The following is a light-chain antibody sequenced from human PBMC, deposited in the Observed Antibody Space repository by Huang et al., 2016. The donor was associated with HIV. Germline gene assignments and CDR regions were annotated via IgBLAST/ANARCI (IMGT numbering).Light chain of an antibody. Sequence: EIVMTQSPATLSVSPGERATLSCRASQSVNSNLAWYQQKPGQAPRLFIYGASTRATGIPARFSGSGSGTEFPLTISSLQSEDCAVYYCQHYNDWPPWTFGQGTKVEIK. CDR3: QHYNDWPPWT. J-gene: IGKJ1*01. CDR2: GAS. V-gene: IGKV3-15*01. CDR1: QSVNSN.